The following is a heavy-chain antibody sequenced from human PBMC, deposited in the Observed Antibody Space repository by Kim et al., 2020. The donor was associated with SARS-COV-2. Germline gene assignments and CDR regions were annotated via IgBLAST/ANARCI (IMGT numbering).Heavy chain of an antibody. D-gene: IGHD3-16*01. CDR1: GFTFDDYA. CDR3: AKQGETEYYGMDV. V-gene: IGHV3-9*01. J-gene: IGHJ6*02. CDR2: ISWNSGSI. Sequence: GGSLRLSCAASGFTFDDYAMHWVRQAPGKGLEWVSGISWNSGSIGYADSVKGRFTISRDNAKNSLYLQTNSLRAEDTALYYCAKQGETEYYGMDVWGQGT.